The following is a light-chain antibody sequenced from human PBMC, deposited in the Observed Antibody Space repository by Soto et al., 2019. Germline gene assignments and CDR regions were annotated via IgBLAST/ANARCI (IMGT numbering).Light chain of an antibody. V-gene: IGKV4-1*01. Sequence: DIVMTQSPDSLAVSLGERATINGSSSQGILYTSNNKNYIAWYQQKAGQPPRLLNTWASTRVSGVPDRFSGSGSGTDFTLTISSLQAEDVAVYYCPQFYTTTPTSGGGTKVDI. CDR2: WAS. CDR3: PQFYTTTPT. J-gene: IGKJ4*01. CDR1: QGILYTSNNKNY.